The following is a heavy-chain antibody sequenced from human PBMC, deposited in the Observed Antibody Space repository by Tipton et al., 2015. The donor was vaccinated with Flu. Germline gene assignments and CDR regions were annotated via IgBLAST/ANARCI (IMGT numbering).Heavy chain of an antibody. CDR1: GDSIGSRYY. CDR2: IYNSEYT. D-gene: IGHD2-2*01. V-gene: IGHV4-59*12. J-gene: IGHJ4*02. CDR3: ARDPSLGMPDYFDF. Sequence: TLSLTCSVSGDSIGSRYYWNWIRQPPGKGLEWIGYIYNSEYTKYNPSLKSRVTISVDTARKQFSLHLRSVTAADTAVYYCARDPSLGMPDYFDFWGQGTLVTASS.